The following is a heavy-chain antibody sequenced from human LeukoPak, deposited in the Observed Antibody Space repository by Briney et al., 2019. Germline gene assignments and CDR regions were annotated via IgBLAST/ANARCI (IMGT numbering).Heavy chain of an antibody. J-gene: IGHJ4*02. CDR2: ISGSGGST. D-gene: IGHD1-26*01. V-gene: IGHV3-23*01. CDR3: AKAAVGAPHYFDY. Sequence: PGGSLRLSCAASGFTFSSYAMSWVRQAPGKGLEWVSAISGSGGSTYYADSVKGRYTISRDNSKNTLYLQMDSLRAEDTAVYYCAKAAVGAPHYFDYWGQGTLVTVSS. CDR1: GFTFSSYA.